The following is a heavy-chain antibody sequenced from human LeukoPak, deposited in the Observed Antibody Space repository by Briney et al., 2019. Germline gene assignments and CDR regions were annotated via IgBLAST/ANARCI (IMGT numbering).Heavy chain of an antibody. J-gene: IGHJ4*02. CDR2: ISFDGSAK. CDR1: VFTFANSA. V-gene: IGHV3-30*18. D-gene: IGHD6-19*01. CDR3: VEERDRAGYFRY. Sequence: GGSLTLSCVASVFTFANSAMHWVRQAPGKGLEWVTFISFDGSAKYYADAAKGRFAISRDNSKNKLYLEMSSLGLQDTAVYFCVEERDRAGYFRYWGRGILVTVSS.